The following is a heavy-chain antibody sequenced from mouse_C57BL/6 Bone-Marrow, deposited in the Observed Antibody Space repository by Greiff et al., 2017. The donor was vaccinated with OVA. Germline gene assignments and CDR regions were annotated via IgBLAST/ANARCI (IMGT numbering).Heavy chain of an antibody. V-gene: IGHV1-64*01. Sequence: VQLQQPGAELVKPGASVKLSCKASGYTFTSYWMHWVKQRPGQGLEWIGMIHPNSGSTNYNEKFKSKATLTVDKSSSTAYMQLSSLTSEDSAVYYCASYYGSSYWYFDVWGTGTTVTVSS. CDR1: GYTFTSYW. CDR2: IHPNSGST. J-gene: IGHJ1*03. D-gene: IGHD1-1*01. CDR3: ASYYGSSYWYFDV.